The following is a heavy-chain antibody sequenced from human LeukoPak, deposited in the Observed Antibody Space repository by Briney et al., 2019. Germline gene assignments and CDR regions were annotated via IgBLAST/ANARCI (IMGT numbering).Heavy chain of an antibody. CDR3: TTQRTYCRGGSCIDY. V-gene: IGHV3-15*01. J-gene: IGHJ4*02. CDR2: NKSKTDGCTT. CDR1: GFTFSNAW. Sequence: GGSLRLSCAASGFTFSNAWMSWVRQAPGKGLEWVGRNKSKTDGCTTDYAAPVKGRFTISRDDSKNTLYLQMNSLKTEDTAVYYCTTQRTYCRGGSCIDYWGQGILVTVSS. D-gene: IGHD2-15*01.